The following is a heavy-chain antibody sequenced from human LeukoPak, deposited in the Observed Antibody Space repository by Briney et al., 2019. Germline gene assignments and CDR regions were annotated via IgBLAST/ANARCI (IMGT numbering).Heavy chain of an antibody. CDR3: ARSRDGYNTDY. D-gene: IGHD5-24*01. CDR1: GFTFSSYG. V-gene: IGHV3-33*01. J-gene: IGHJ4*02. CDR2: IWYDGSNK. Sequence: PGGSLRLSCAASGFTFSSYGMHWVRQAPGKGLEWVAVIWYDGSNKYYADSVKGRFTISRDNSKNTLYLQMNSLRAEDTAVYYCARSRDGYNTDYWGQGTLVTVSS.